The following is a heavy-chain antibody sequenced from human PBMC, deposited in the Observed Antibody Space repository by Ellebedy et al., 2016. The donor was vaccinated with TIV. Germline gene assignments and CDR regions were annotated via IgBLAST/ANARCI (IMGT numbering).Heavy chain of an antibody. Sequence: AASVKVSCKASDYTFTIYGISWVRQAHGQGLEWMGWISTYNGNTNYSQKLQGRVTMTTDTSTTTVYMELRSLRSDDTAVYYCARGQAPPVYYFYYGMEVWGQGTTVTVSS. V-gene: IGHV1-18*04. CDR3: ARGQAPPVYYFYYGMEV. CDR1: DYTFTIYG. J-gene: IGHJ6*02. CDR2: ISTYNGNT.